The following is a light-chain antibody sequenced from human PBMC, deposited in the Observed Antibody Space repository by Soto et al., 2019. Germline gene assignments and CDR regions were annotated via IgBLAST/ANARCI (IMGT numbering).Light chain of an antibody. J-gene: IGKJ2*01. Sequence: DIQMTQSPSTLSASVGDRVTITCRASQSISSWLAWYQQKPGKAPKLLIYDASSLESGVPSRFRGRGSGTEFTLTISSLQPDDFATYYCQQYNSYSYTFGQGTKLEIK. CDR3: QQYNSYSYT. CDR2: DAS. V-gene: IGKV1-5*01. CDR1: QSISSW.